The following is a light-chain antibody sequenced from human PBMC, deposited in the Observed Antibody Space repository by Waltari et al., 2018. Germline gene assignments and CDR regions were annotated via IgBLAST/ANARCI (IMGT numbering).Light chain of an antibody. Sequence: QSVLTQPPSVSEAPRQRVTISCSGSSSNVGNNAVNWYQRLPGEAPNLLIYYDDLLPSGVSDRFSGSKSGTSASMAIGGLLSEDEGDYYCAAWDDSLNAVVFGGGTKLTVL. CDR1: SSNVGNNA. J-gene: IGLJ2*01. CDR3: AAWDDSLNAVV. CDR2: YDD. V-gene: IGLV1-36*01.